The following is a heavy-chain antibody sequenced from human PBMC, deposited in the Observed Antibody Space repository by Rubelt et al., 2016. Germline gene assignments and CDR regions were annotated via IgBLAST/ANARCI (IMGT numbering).Heavy chain of an antibody. D-gene: IGHD1-26*01. V-gene: IGHV4-59*01. Sequence: QVQLQESGPGLVKPSETLSLTCTVSGDSISSYYWTWIRQPPGKGLEWIGYIYYSGSTNYNPSLKSRVTISVDTSKNHFSLELCSVTVADTAVYYCARVLGGTYYDAFDMWGQGTVVTVSS. CDR3: ARVLGGTYYDAFDM. J-gene: IGHJ3*02. CDR2: IYYSGST. CDR1: GDSISSYY.